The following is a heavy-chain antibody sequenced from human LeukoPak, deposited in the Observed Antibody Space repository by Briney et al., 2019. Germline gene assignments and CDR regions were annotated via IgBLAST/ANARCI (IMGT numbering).Heavy chain of an antibody. D-gene: IGHD1-1*01. V-gene: IGHV1-8*02. J-gene: IGHJ6*02. Sequence: ASVEVSCKASGYTFTGYYMHWVRQATGQGLEWMGWMNPNSGNTGYAQKFQGRVTMTRNTSISTAYMELSSLRSEDTAVYYCARALTNYYYGMDVWGQGTTVTVSS. CDR2: MNPNSGNT. CDR3: ARALTNYYYGMDV. CDR1: GYTFTGYY.